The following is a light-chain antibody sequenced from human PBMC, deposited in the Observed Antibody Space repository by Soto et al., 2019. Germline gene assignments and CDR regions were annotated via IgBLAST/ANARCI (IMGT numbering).Light chain of an antibody. Sequence: QSVLTQPPSVSATPGQGVTISCSGGDSNIGSTAVNWYQQVPGTAPKLLLYSSNQRPAGVPDRISGSKSCTSASLAISGLQSEDEADYYCAALDDDLHVWLFGGGTKLTVL. CDR3: AALDDDLHVWL. CDR1: DSNIGSTA. CDR2: SSN. V-gene: IGLV1-44*01. J-gene: IGLJ2*01.